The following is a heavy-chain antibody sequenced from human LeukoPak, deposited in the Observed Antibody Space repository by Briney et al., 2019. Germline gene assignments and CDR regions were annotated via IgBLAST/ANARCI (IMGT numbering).Heavy chain of an antibody. Sequence: GGSLRLSCAASGFSFNNYAMVWVRQTPGKGLEWVSVISAGNDIVYADSVKGRFSISRDNSKNTLYLQVSSLRPEDTAVYYCVPKGTEGYWGQGTLVTVSS. J-gene: IGHJ4*02. CDR2: ISAGNDI. CDR1: GFSFNNYA. V-gene: IGHV3-23*01. CDR3: VPKGTEGY.